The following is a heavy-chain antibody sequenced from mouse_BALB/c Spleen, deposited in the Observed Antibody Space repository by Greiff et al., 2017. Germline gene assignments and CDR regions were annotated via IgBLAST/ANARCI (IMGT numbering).Heavy chain of an antibody. V-gene: IGHV1-69*01. CDR2: IDTSDSYT. CDR1: GYTFTDYW. J-gene: IGHJ3*01. D-gene: IGHD1-1*01. CDR3: AREVTTVSGFAY. Sequence: VQLQQPGAELVMPGASVKMSCKASGYTFTDYWMHWVKQRPGQGLEWIGAIDTSDSYTSYNQKFKGKATLTVDESSSTAYMQLSSLTSEDSAVYYCAREVTTVSGFAYWGQGTLVTVSA.